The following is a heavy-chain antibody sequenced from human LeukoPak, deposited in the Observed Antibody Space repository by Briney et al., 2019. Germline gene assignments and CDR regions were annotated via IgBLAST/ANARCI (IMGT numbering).Heavy chain of an antibody. CDR3: ASGRYCSADICSGGDAFDI. J-gene: IGHJ3*02. Sequence: PSETLSLTCAVYGGSFSGYYWSWIRQPPGKGLEWIGEINHSGSTNYNPSLKSRVTMSVDTSKNQFSLKLSSVTAADTAVYYCASGRYCSADICSGGDAFDIWGQGTMVSVSS. CDR1: GGSFSGYY. CDR2: INHSGST. D-gene: IGHD2-15*01. V-gene: IGHV4-34*01.